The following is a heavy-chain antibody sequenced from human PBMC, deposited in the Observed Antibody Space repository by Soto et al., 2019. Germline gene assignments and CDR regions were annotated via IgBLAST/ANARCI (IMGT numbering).Heavy chain of an antibody. D-gene: IGHD5-18*01. CDR3: AREAFPIRYSYGRFDP. J-gene: IGHJ5*02. CDR2: ISSSSSYI. Sequence: GGSLRLSCAASGFTFSSYSMNWVRQAPGKGLEWVSSISSSSSYIYYADSVKGRFTISRDNAKNSLYLQMNSLRAEDTAVYYCAREAFPIRYSYGRFDPWGQGTLVTVSS. CDR1: GFTFSSYS. V-gene: IGHV3-21*01.